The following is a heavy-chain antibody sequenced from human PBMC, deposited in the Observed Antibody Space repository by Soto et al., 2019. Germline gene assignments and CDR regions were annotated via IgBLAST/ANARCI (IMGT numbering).Heavy chain of an antibody. CDR1: GGSISSYY. D-gene: IGHD3-16*01. CDR3: ARVGDWFDP. CDR2: IFYSGST. J-gene: IGHJ5*02. Sequence: PSETLSLTCTVSGGSISSYYWIWIRQPPGKGLEWIGYIFYSGSTNYNPSLKSRVTISVDTSKNQFSLKLSSVTAADTAVYYCARVGDWFDPWGQGTLVTVSS. V-gene: IGHV4-59*01.